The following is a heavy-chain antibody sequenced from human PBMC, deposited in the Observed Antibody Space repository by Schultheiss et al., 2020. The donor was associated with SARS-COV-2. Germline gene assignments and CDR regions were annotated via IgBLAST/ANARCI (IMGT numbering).Heavy chain of an antibody. CDR1: GFTFSSYA. D-gene: IGHD6-6*01. J-gene: IGHJ5*02. V-gene: IGHV3-64*01. CDR3: ARGGYSSSSGWFDP. Sequence: GGSLRLSCAASGFTFSSYAMSWVRQAPGKGLEWVSAISSNGGSTYYANSVKGRFTISRDNSKNTLYLQMGSLRAEDMAVYYCARGGYSSSSGWFDPWGQGTLVTVSS. CDR2: ISSNGGST.